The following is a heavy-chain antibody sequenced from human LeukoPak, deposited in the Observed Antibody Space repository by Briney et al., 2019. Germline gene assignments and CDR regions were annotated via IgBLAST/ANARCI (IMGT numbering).Heavy chain of an antibody. Sequence: GGSLRLSCVASGLSVSSNYMSWVRQAPGKGLEWVANIKQDGSEKYYVDSVKGRFTISRDNARNSLYLQMNSLRGEDTAVYYCARDRSSLYGMDVWGQGTTVTVSS. D-gene: IGHD6-6*01. J-gene: IGHJ6*02. V-gene: IGHV3-7*04. CDR3: ARDRSSLYGMDV. CDR1: GLSVSSNY. CDR2: IKQDGSEK.